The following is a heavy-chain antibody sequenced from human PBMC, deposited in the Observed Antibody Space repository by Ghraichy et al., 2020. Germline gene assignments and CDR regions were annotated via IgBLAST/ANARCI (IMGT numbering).Heavy chain of an antibody. CDR2: IYYSGST. D-gene: IGHD7-27*01. CDR1: GGSISSYY. CDR3: ARLGGITGDSGYDY. J-gene: IGHJ4*02. Sequence: LSLTCTVSGGSISSYYWSWIRQPPGKGLEWIGYIYYSGSTNYNPSLKSRVTISVDTSKNQFSLKLSSVTAADTAVYYCARLGGITGDSGYDYWGQGTLVTVSS. V-gene: IGHV4-59*01.